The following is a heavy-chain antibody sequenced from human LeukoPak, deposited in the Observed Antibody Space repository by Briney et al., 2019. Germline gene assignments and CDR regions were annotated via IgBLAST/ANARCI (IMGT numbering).Heavy chain of an antibody. CDR1: GGSISSYY. CDR2: IHYTGST. J-gene: IGHJ3*02. CDR3: ARDKSRTYGSADAFDI. V-gene: IGHV4-59*12. Sequence: SETLSLTCTVSGGSISSYYWSWIRQSPGKGLECIGYIHYTGSTNYNPSLKGRVTMSVDTSKNQFSLKLSSVTAADTAVYYCARDKSRTYGSADAFDIWGQGTMVTVSS. D-gene: IGHD3-10*01.